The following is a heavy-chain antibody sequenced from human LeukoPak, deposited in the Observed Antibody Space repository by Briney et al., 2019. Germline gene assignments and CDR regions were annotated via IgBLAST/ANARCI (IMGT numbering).Heavy chain of an antibody. V-gene: IGHV3-23*01. CDR3: AKGSRYGGYDFAFDY. CDR2: ISGSGGST. Sequence: GGSLRLSCAASGFTFSSYAMSWVRQAPGKGLEWVSAISGSGGSTYYADSVKGRSTISRDNSKNTLQMNSLRAEDTAVYYCAKGSRYGGYDFAFDYWGQGTLVTVSS. D-gene: IGHD5-12*01. J-gene: IGHJ4*02. CDR1: GFTFSSYA.